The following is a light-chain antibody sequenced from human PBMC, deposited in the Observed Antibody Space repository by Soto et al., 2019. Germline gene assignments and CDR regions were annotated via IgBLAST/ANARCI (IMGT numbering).Light chain of an antibody. CDR2: DAS. V-gene: IGKV1-5*01. Sequence: DIQMTQSPSTLSASVGDRVTITCRSSQSISSWLSWYQQKPGKAPKLLLYDASTWESAVPSRFSGSRSGTEFTLTISSLQPDDFATYYCQQYSNYYTFGQGTKLEIK. CDR1: QSISSW. CDR3: QQYSNYYT. J-gene: IGKJ2*01.